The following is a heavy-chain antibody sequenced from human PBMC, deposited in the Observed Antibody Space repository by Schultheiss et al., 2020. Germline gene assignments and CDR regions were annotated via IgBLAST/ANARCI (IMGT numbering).Heavy chain of an antibody. CDR1: GGSISSYY. J-gene: IGHJ5*02. V-gene: IGHV4-59*06. Sequence: SETLSLTCTVSGGSISSYYWSWIRQPPGKGLEWIGYIYYSGSTYYNPSLKSRVTISVDTSKNQFSLKLSSVTAADTAVYYCARDGVNYCSSTSCSLGWFDPWGQGTLVTVSS. CDR2: IYYSGST. D-gene: IGHD2-2*01. CDR3: ARDGVNYCSSTSCSLGWFDP.